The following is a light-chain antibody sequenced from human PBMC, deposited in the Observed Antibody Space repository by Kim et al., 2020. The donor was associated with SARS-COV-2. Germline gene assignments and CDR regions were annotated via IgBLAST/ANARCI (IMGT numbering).Light chain of an antibody. J-gene: IGKJ5*01. Sequence: AIQLTQSPSSLSASVGDRVTITCRASQGISSALAWYQQKPGKGPKLLIYGASSLEIGVPSRFSGSGSGTDFTLTISSLQPEDFATYYCQQFNNNPPTFGQGTRLEIK. CDR2: GAS. CDR1: QGISSA. CDR3: QQFNNNPPT. V-gene: IGKV1D-13*01.